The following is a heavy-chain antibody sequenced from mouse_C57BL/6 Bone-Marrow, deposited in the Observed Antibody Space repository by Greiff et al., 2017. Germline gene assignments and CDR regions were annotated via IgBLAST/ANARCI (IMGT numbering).Heavy chain of an antibody. J-gene: IGHJ3*01. CDR3: ARERTDWDEFAY. Sequence: QVQLQQSGPELVKPGASVKISCKASGYAFSSSWMNWVKQRPGKGLEWIGRIYPGDGDTNYNGKFKGKATLTADKSSSTAYMQLSSLTSEDSAVYFCARERTDWDEFAYWGQGTLVTVSA. CDR1: GYAFSSSW. D-gene: IGHD4-1*01. V-gene: IGHV1-82*01. CDR2: IYPGDGDT.